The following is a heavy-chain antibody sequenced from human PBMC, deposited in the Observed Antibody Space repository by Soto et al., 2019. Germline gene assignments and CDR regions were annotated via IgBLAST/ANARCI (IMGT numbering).Heavy chain of an antibody. CDR3: ARGPRPEEDAFDS. J-gene: IGHJ3*02. V-gene: IGHV3-11*06. Sequence: WGSLRLSCAACGLSFSDYYMRWIRQAPGKGLEWVSYISSSSSYTNYADSVKGRFTISRDNAKNSLYLQMNSLRAEDTAVYYCARGPRPEEDAFDSWGQGTMVTVSS. CDR2: ISSSSSYT. CDR1: GLSFSDYY.